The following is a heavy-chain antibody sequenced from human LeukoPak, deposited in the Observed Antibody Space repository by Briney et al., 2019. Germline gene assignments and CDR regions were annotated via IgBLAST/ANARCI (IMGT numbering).Heavy chain of an antibody. V-gene: IGHV1-18*01. CDR2: ISAYTGNT. D-gene: IGHD2-15*01. Sequence: GASVKVSCKASGYTLTHYGISWVRQAPGQGLEWMGWISAYTGNTNYAQKIQGRVTMTTDTSTSTAYMELRSLRSDDTAVYYWARRGGYSSGSGFSPYYFDYWGQGTLVTVSS. CDR1: GYTLTHYG. J-gene: IGHJ4*02. CDR3: ARRGGYSSGSGFSPYYFDY.